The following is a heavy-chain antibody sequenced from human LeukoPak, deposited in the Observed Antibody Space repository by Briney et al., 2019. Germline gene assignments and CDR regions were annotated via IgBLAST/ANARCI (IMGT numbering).Heavy chain of an antibody. V-gene: IGHV4-34*01. CDR1: GGSFSGYY. Sequence: SETLSLTCAVYGGSFSGYYWSWIRQPPGKGLEWIGSIYHSGSTYYNPSLKSRVTISVDTSKNQFSLKLSSVTAADTAVYYCARDPWEGVASFDYSGQGTLVTVSS. CDR3: ARDPWEGVASFDY. CDR2: IYHSGST. J-gene: IGHJ4*02. D-gene: IGHD3-3*01.